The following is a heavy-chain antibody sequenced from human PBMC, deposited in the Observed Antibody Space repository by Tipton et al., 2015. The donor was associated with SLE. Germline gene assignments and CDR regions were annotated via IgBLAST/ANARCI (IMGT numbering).Heavy chain of an antibody. V-gene: IGHV3-48*01. Sequence: SLRLSCAASGFTFSSYSMNWVRQAPGKGLEWVSYISSSGSTIYYADSVKGRFTISRDNSKNTLYLQMNSLRAEDTAVYYCAKAVRGVPWAFDIWGQGTMVTVSS. CDR2: ISSSGSTI. CDR1: GFTFSSYS. D-gene: IGHD3-10*01. CDR3: AKAVRGVPWAFDI. J-gene: IGHJ3*02.